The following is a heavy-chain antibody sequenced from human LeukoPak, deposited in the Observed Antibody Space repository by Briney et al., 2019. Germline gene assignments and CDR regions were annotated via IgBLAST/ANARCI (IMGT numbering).Heavy chain of an antibody. J-gene: IGHJ4*02. CDR1: GVSITSYY. V-gene: IGHV4-4*07. CDR3: TRGHGWTDY. D-gene: IGHD6-19*01. CDR2: THTNGDI. Sequence: SETLSLTCIVSGVSITSYYWTRIRQPAGKGLEWIGRTHTNGDINYNPSLKSRVTMSVDTSKNQFSLNPSSVTAADTAVYYCTRGHGWTDYWGQGTLVTVSS.